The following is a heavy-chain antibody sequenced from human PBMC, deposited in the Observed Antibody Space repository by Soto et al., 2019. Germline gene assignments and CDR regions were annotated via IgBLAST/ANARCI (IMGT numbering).Heavy chain of an antibody. J-gene: IGHJ6*02. CDR3: AKGCQANYDFWSGYYPCGMDV. Sequence: PGGSLRLSCAASGFTFDDYTMHWVRQAPGKGLEWVSLISWDGGSTYYADSVKGRFTISRDNSKNSLYLQMNSLRTEDTALYYCAKGCQANYDFWSGYYPCGMDVWGQGTTVTVSS. D-gene: IGHD3-3*01. CDR2: ISWDGGST. CDR1: GFTFDDYT. V-gene: IGHV3-43*01.